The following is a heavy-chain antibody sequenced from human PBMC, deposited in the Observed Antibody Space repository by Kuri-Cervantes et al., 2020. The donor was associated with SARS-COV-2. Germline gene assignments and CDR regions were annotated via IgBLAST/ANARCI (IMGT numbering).Heavy chain of an antibody. CDR1: AFTFSSYS. CDR2: ISSSSSTI. D-gene: IGHD6-19*01. V-gene: IGHV3-48*02. CDR3: ARDPIAVALTTRYYGMDV. J-gene: IGHJ6*02. Sequence: GESLKISCTASAFTFSSYSMNWVRQAPGKGLEWVSYISSSSSTIYYADSVKGRFTISRDNAKNSLYLQMNSLRDEDTAVYYCARDPIAVALTTRYYGMDVCGQGTTVTVSS.